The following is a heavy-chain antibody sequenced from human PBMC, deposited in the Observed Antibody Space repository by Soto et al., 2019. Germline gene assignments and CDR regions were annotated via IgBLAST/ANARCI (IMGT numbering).Heavy chain of an antibody. J-gene: IGHJ4*02. V-gene: IGHV1-69*02. CDR2: INPILSMS. CDR3: GTSDGSGYRAFDD. Sequence: QVQLVQSGAEVKRPGSSVKVSCPASGDTFAFHSINWVRQAPGLGLEWMGRINPILSMSNYAQRFQGRVTMTADKTTSTAHRVLSSLRAEDTASYYCGTSDGSGYRAFDDWGQGALVTVSS. D-gene: IGHD3-10*01. CDR1: GDTFAFHS.